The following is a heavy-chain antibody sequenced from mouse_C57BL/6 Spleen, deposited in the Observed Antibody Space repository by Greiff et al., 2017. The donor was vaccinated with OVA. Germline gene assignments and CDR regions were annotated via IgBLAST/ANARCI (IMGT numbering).Heavy chain of an antibody. D-gene: IGHD2-4*01. Sequence: QVQLQQPGAELVKPGASVKLSCKASGYTFTSYWMHWVKQRPGQGLEWIGMIRPNSGSTNYNEKFKSKATLTVDKSSSTAYMQLSSLTSEDSAVYYCARYDSNRDYAMDYWGQGTSVTVSS. CDR1: GYTFTSYW. V-gene: IGHV1-64*01. CDR3: ARYDSNRDYAMDY. CDR2: IRPNSGST. J-gene: IGHJ4*01.